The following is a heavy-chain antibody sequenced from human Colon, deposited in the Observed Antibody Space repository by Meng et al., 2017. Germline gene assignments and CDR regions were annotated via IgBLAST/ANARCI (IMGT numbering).Heavy chain of an antibody. J-gene: IGHJ4*02. CDR2: IYYTGST. CDR3: ARGPLDY. V-gene: IGHV4-61*01. CDR1: GGSVSSGSYY. Sequence: QVPLQASGPGRGRPSETLSLTCTVSGGSVSSGSYYWSWIRQPPGKGLEWIGYIYYTGSTNYHPSLKSRVTISVDTSKNQFSLKLSSVTAVDTAVYYCARGPLDYWGQGTLVTVSS.